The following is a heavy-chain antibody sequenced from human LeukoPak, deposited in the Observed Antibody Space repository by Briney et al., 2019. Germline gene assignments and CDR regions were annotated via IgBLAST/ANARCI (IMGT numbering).Heavy chain of an antibody. CDR1: GYTLTELS. Sequence: GASVKVSCKVSGYTLTELSMHWVRQAPGKGLEWMGGFDPEDGETIYAQKFQGRVTMTRDTSISTAYMELSRLRSDDTAVYYCARAYCSSTSCYSLLDYWGQGTLVTVSS. CDR3: ARAYCSSTSCYSLLDY. J-gene: IGHJ4*02. V-gene: IGHV1-24*01. CDR2: FDPEDGET. D-gene: IGHD2-2*01.